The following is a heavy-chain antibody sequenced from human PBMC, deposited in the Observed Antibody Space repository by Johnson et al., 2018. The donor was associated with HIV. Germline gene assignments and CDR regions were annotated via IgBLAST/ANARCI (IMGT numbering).Heavy chain of an antibody. V-gene: IGHV3-30*04. CDR1: GFTFSSYA. Sequence: QVQLVESGGGVVQPGRSLRLSCAASGFTFSSYAMHWVRQAPGKGLEWVAVISYDGSNKYYADSVKGRFTIPRHNSKNTLYLQMNSLRAEDKAVYYCAREIVWATTHDAFDIWGQGTMVTVSS. CDR3: AREIVWATTHDAFDI. D-gene: IGHD1-14*01. J-gene: IGHJ3*02. CDR2: ISYDGSNK.